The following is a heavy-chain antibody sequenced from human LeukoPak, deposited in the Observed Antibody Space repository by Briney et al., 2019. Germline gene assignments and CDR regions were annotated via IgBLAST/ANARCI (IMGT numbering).Heavy chain of an antibody. CDR3: ARDVMVRGVIPKSQFDP. V-gene: IGHV1-2*02. J-gene: IGHJ5*02. D-gene: IGHD3-10*01. Sequence: ASVKVSCKASGYTFTGYYIHWVRQAPGQGLEWMGWINPNSGGTNYAQKFQGRVTMTRDTSISTAYMELSRLRSDDTAVYYCARDVMVRGVIPKSQFDPWGQGTLVTVSS. CDR2: INPNSGGT. CDR1: GYTFTGYY.